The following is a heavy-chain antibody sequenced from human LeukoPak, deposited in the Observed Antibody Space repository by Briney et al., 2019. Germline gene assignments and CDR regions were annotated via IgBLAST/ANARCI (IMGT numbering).Heavy chain of an antibody. D-gene: IGHD3-9*01. V-gene: IGHV3-23*01. CDR2: ISGSGGST. J-gene: IGHJ4*02. Sequence: GGSLRLSCAASGFTFSSYAMSWVRQAPRKGLEWVSAISGSGGSTYYADSVKGRFTIYRDNSKNTLYLQMNSLRAEDTAVYYCAKDLLDYDILTGYYNRALDYWGQGTLATVSS. CDR1: GFTFSSYA. CDR3: AKDLLDYDILTGYYNRALDY.